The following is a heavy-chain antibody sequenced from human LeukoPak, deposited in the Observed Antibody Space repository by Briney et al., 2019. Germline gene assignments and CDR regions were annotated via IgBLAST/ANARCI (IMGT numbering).Heavy chain of an antibody. D-gene: IGHD2-21*02. V-gene: IGHV4-34*10. J-gene: IGHJ4*02. Sequence: PSETLSLTCAVYGGSFTIYSWTWIRQPPGKSLEWVGEISPSGNTQYNPSLKSRVSMSVDTSKNQFSLKLSSVTAADTAVYYCARSPRRVTATIYFDYWGQGTLVTASS. CDR3: ARSPRRVTATIYFDY. CDR2: ISPSGNT. CDR1: GGSFTIYS.